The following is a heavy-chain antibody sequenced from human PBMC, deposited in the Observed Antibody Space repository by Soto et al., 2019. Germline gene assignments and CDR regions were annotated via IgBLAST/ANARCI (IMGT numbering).Heavy chain of an antibody. D-gene: IGHD3-22*01. J-gene: IGHJ6*02. V-gene: IGHV2-26*01. CDR2: IYSNDEK. Sequence: SGPTLVNPTETLTLTCTVSGFSLSNTRMGVTWIRQPPGKALEWLAHIYSNDEKSYSTSVETRLTVSKDTSKSQVVLTMTNMDPADTATYYCARMQGYYDSIGYPPKFYYYGMDVWGQGTTVTVSS. CDR3: ARMQGYYDSIGYPPKFYYYGMDV. CDR1: GFSLSNTRMG.